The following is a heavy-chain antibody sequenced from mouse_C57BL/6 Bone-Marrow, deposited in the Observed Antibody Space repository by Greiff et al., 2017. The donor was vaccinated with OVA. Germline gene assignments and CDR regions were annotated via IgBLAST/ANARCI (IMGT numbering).Heavy chain of an antibody. CDR2: IDPETGGT. CDR3: TRGHWGFDY. V-gene: IGHV1-15*01. Sequence: VQLQQSGAELVRPGASVTLSCKASGYTFTDYEMHWVKQTPVHGLEWIGAIDPETGGTAYNQKFKGKAILTADKSSSPAYMELRSLTSEDSAVYYCTRGHWGFDYWGQGTTLTVSS. CDR1: GYTFTDYE. D-gene: IGHD4-1*01. J-gene: IGHJ2*01.